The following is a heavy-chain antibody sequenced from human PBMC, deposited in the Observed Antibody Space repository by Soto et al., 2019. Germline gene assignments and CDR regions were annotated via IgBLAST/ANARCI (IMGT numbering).Heavy chain of an antibody. D-gene: IGHD3-9*01. CDR2: IYPGDSDT. V-gene: IGHV5-51*01. CDR1: GYSFTSYW. J-gene: IGHJ5*02. CDR3: ARHLGGHYDILTGYSPNWFDP. Sequence: PGESLKISCKGSGYSFTSYWIGWVRQMPGKGLEWMGIIYPGDSDTRYSPSFQGQVTISADKSISTAYLQWSSLKASDTAMYYCARHLGGHYDILTGYSPNWFDPWGQGTLVTVSS.